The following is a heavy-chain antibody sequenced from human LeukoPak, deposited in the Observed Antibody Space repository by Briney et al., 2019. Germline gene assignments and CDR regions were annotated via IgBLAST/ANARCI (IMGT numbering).Heavy chain of an antibody. Sequence: GGSLRLSCAASGFTFSDYYMSWIRQAPGKGLEWVSYISSSGSTIYYADSVKGRFTISRDNAKNSLYLQMNSLRAEDTAVYYCASTLPVPAVDTDAFDIWGQGTMVTVSS. V-gene: IGHV3-11*01. CDR3: ASTLPVPAVDTDAFDI. CDR1: GFTFSDYY. J-gene: IGHJ3*02. CDR2: ISSSGSTI. D-gene: IGHD2-2*01.